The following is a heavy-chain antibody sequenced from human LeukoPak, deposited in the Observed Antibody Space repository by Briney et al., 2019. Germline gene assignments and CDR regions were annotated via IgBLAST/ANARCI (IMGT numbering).Heavy chain of an antibody. CDR3: AREGYSSGWPDY. J-gene: IGHJ4*02. Sequence: SETLSLTCTVSGGSISSYYWSWIRQPPGKGLEWIGYVYYSGSTNYNPSLKSRVTISVDTSKNQFSLKLSSVTATDTAVYYCAREGYSSGWPDYWGQGTLVTVSS. V-gene: IGHV4-59*01. CDR1: GGSISSYY. D-gene: IGHD6-19*01. CDR2: VYYSGST.